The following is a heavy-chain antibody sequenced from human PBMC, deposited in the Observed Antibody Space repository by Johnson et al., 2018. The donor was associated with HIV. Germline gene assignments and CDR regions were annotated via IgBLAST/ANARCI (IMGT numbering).Heavy chain of an antibody. V-gene: IGHV3-30*04. CDR1: AFAFSSYV. D-gene: IGHD3-10*01. Sequence: QVQLVESGGGVVQPGRSLRLSCAASAFAFSSYVMHWVRQAPGKGLEWVAVISYDGSNKYYADFVKGRFTISRDNSKNTLYLQTNSLRAEDTAVYYCALEAVRSTDAFDIWGQGAMVTVSS. CDR3: ALEAVRSTDAFDI. CDR2: ISYDGSNK. J-gene: IGHJ3*02.